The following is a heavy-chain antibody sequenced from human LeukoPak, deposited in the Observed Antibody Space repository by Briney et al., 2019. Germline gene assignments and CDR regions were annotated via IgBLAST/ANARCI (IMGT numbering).Heavy chain of an antibody. Sequence: GGSLRLSCAASGFTFTIFGLNWVRQAPGKGPEWGSYIYARSGITYYADSVQGRFTISRDDARESVFLQMDGLRVDDTAVYYCARTYDFGRGPPGDAFDNWGPGTWVIVSA. CDR1: GFTFTIFG. CDR2: IYARSGIT. CDR3: ARTYDFGRGPPGDAFDN. J-gene: IGHJ3*02. V-gene: IGHV3-48*01. D-gene: IGHD3-3*01.